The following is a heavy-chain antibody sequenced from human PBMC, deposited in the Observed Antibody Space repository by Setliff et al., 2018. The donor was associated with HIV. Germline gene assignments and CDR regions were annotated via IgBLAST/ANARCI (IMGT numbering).Heavy chain of an antibody. CDR3: ARVDYYDSSGYPTDY. CDR1: GYTFTNYG. J-gene: IGHJ4*02. Sequence: ASVKVSCKASGYTFTNYGITWVRQAPGHGLEWMGWLASYNDDANYAQNLQGRVTMTTDKSTSTAYMELRSLRSEDTAVYYCARVDYYDSSGYPTDYWGQGTLVTVSS. V-gene: IGHV1-18*01. CDR2: LASYNDDA. D-gene: IGHD3-22*01.